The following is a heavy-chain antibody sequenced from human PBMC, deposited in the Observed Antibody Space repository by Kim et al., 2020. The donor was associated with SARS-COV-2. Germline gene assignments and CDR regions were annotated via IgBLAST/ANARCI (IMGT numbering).Heavy chain of an antibody. Sequence: GGSLRLSCVASGFTFSNYGMSWVRQAPGKGLEWVSGISGSGDTTTYADSVKCRFTISRDNSQNTLYLQMSSLRAEDTARYYWANFRQPDYWGQGALATVS. CDR3: ANFRQPDY. D-gene: IGHD6-13*01. J-gene: IGHJ4*02. V-gene: IGHV3-23*01. CDR2: ISGSGDTT. CDR1: GFTFSNYG.